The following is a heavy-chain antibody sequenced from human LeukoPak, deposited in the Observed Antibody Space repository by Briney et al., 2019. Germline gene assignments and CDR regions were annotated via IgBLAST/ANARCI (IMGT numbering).Heavy chain of an antibody. D-gene: IGHD6-13*01. Sequence: ASVKVSCKASGNTFTSYDISWVRQATGHGREWMGWMNPNSVNTGYAQKFQGRVTITTNTTLRTAYMWLCSLRSEDTAVYYCAIAAAGSWWFHPWGEGTLVTVSS. J-gene: IGHJ5*02. V-gene: IGHV1-8*01. CDR3: AIAAAGSWWFHP. CDR2: MNPNSVNT. CDR1: GNTFTSYD.